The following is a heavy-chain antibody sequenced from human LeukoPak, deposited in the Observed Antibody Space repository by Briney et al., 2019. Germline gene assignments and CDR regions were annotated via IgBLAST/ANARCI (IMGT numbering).Heavy chain of an antibody. D-gene: IGHD1-26*01. CDR3: AKDQWTLARELLLEGMWFDY. J-gene: IGHJ4*02. CDR1: GFTFSSYG. V-gene: IGHV3-30*18. CDR2: ISYDGSNK. Sequence: RSGGSLRLSCAASGFTFSSYGMHWVRQAPGKGLEWVAVISYDGSNKYYADSVKGRFTISRDYSKNTLYLQMNSLRAEDTAVYYCAKDQWTLARELLLEGMWFDYWGQGTLVTVSS.